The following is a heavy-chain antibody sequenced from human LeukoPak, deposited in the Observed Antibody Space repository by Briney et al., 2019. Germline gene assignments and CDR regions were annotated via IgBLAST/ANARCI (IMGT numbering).Heavy chain of an antibody. J-gene: IGHJ4*02. CDR2: IYYSGST. V-gene: IGHV4-59*11. Sequence: SETLSLTCTVSGGSISSHYWSWIRQPPGKGLEWIGYIYYSGSTNYNPSLKSRVTISVDTSKNQFSLKLSSVTAADTAVYYCARERMTDIVVVPAAPRGYYFDYWGQGTLVTVSS. D-gene: IGHD2-2*01. CDR1: GGSISSHY. CDR3: ARERMTDIVVVPAAPRGYYFDY.